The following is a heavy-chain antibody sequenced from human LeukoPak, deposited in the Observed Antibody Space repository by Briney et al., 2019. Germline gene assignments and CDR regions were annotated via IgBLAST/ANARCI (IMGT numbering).Heavy chain of an antibody. J-gene: IGHJ4*02. CDR3: TRNIAPGGKGYYFDY. CDR2: MNPTSGNT. Sequence: ASVKVSCKASGYTFTTYDFNWLRQAAGQGVEWMGWMNPTSGNTGYAQNFQGRVTMTRDTSTSTAYLELSSLGSEDTAVYYCTRNIAPGGKGYYFDYWGQGTLVTVSS. CDR1: GYTFTTYD. V-gene: IGHV1-8*01. D-gene: IGHD6-13*01.